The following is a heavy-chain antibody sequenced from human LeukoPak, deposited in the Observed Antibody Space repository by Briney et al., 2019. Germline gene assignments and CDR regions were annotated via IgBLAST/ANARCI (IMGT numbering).Heavy chain of an antibody. Sequence: GASVKVSCTASGYTFTSYGISWVRQAPGQGLEWMGWISAYNGNTNYAQKLQGRVTMTTDTSTSTAYMELRSLRSDDTAVYYCARAPGIAAALDPFDYWGQGTLVTVSS. CDR2: ISAYNGNT. CDR1: GYTFTSYG. V-gene: IGHV1-18*01. J-gene: IGHJ4*02. D-gene: IGHD6-13*01. CDR3: ARAPGIAAALDPFDY.